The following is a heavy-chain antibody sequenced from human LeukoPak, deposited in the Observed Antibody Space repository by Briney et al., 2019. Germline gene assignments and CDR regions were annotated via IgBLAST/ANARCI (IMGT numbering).Heavy chain of an antibody. D-gene: IGHD1-26*01. J-gene: IGHJ4*02. Sequence: PWGSLRLSCAASGFSVSSNCMSWVRQAPGKGLEWVSVIYSGGSTYYADSVKGRFTISRDNSKNTLYLQMNSLRAEDTAVYYCAKEWYSGSYFFDYGGQGTLATVSS. CDR2: IYSGGST. V-gene: IGHV3-53*05. CDR1: GFSVSSNC. CDR3: AKEWYSGSYFFDY.